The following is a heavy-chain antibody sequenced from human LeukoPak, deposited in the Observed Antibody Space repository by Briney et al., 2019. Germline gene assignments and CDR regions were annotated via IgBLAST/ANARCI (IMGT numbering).Heavy chain of an antibody. J-gene: IGHJ5*02. Sequence: ASVKVSCKASGYTFTSYDINWVRQAPGQGLEWMGWINPNSGNTSYAQKFQGRVTMTRNTSISTAYMELSSLRSDDTAVYSCARYHFWRGTISPWGQGTLVTVYS. CDR3: ARYHFWRGTISP. CDR2: INPNSGNT. D-gene: IGHD3-3*01. CDR1: GYTFTSYD. V-gene: IGHV1-8*01.